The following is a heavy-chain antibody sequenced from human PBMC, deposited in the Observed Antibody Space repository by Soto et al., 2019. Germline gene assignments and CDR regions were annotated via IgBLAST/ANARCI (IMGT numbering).Heavy chain of an antibody. Sequence: QVQLQQWGAGLLKPSETLSLTCAVYGESFNGYYWNWIRQPPGKGLEWIGEINHKENTRYNASLPSRLSISVDTSKNQFSLNLNSLTAADTAVYYCARGWYYYDSSGYYYTTTLDYWGQGTLVTVSS. D-gene: IGHD3-22*01. CDR2: INHKENT. CDR3: ARGWYYYDSSGYYYTTTLDY. V-gene: IGHV4-34*01. J-gene: IGHJ4*02. CDR1: GESFNGYY.